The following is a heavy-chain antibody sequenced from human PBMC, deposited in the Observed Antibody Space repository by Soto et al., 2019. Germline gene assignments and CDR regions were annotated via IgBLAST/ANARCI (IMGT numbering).Heavy chain of an antibody. CDR1: GFPFSSYE. CDR2: ISSGGGNI. J-gene: IGHJ4*02. V-gene: IGHV3-48*03. D-gene: IGHD5-12*01. Sequence: EVPLVESGGVLVQPGESLRLSCAASGFPFSSYEMNWVRQAPGKGLEGVAYISSGGGNIYYAESVKGRFTISRDNDKNSVDLQMNSLRAEDTAVYYCARDRWLRYSGYDWHFDYLGQGTLVTVSS. CDR3: ARDRWLRYSGYDWHFDY.